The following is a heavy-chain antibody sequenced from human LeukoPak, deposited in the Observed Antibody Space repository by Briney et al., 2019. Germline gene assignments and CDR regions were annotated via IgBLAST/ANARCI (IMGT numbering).Heavy chain of an antibody. CDR2: ISRSGST. CDR3: ARGYIVNSGSYYCYYMDV. D-gene: IGHD2/OR15-2a*01. V-gene: IGHV4-38-2*01. J-gene: IGHJ6*03. Sequence: SETLSLTCAVSDYSLSSGYLGGLIRPPPEKGVGGIGSISRSGSTYYSPSLKGRVTMSIDYSKNELSLNLSSVTAADTAVYYCARGYIVNSGSYYCYYMDVWGEGRTV. CDR1: DYSLSSGYL.